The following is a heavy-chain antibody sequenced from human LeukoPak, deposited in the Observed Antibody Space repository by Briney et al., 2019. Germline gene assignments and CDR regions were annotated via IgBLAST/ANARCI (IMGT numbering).Heavy chain of an antibody. J-gene: IGHJ4*02. CDR2: IYYSGST. V-gene: IGHV4-39*07. CDR1: GGSISSSYSY. Sequence: SETLSLTCTVSGGSISSSYSYWGWIRQPPGKGLEWIGNIYYSGSTYYNPSLKIRVTISVDTSKNHFSLKLNSVTAADTAVYYCARGEGRKRFDYWDQGTLVTVSS. CDR3: ARGEGRKRFDY. D-gene: IGHD1-1*01.